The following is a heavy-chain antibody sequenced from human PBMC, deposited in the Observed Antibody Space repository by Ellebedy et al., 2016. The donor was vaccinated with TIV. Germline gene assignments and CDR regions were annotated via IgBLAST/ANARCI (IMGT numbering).Heavy chain of an antibody. J-gene: IGHJ6*02. CDR3: ARGGKDNFYYYYGMDV. V-gene: IGHV1-2*02. CDR1: GYSLTGYY. CDR2: INPNSCGT. D-gene: IGHD1-20*01. Sequence: AASVKVSCKASGYSLTGYYMHWVRQAPGQGLEWMGWINPNSCGTKYAQKFQGRVTMTRDTSISTAYMERSRLRSDDTAVYYCARGGKDNFYYYYGMDVWGQGTTVTVSS.